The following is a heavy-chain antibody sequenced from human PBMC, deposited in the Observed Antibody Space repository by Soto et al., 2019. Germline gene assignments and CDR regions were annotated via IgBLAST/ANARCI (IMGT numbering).Heavy chain of an antibody. V-gene: IGHV3-23*01. D-gene: IGHD3-10*01. CDR3: AKAYPRGGGYYYGMVV. CDR1: GFTFSSYA. CDR2: ISGSGGST. Sequence: GGSLRLSCAASGFTFSSYAMSWVRQAPGKGLEWVSAISGSGGSTYYADSVKGRFTISRDNSKNTLYLQMNSLRAEDTAVYYCAKAYPRGGGYYYGMVVGGQGTTLAVSS. J-gene: IGHJ6*02.